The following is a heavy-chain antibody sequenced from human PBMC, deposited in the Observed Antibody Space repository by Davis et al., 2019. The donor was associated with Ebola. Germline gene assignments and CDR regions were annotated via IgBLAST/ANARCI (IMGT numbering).Heavy chain of an antibody. V-gene: IGHV3-23*01. CDR2: ISGSGGST. J-gene: IGHJ4*02. CDR3: AKFSKMATGY. CDR1: GLTFCSYA. D-gene: IGHD5-24*01. Sequence: GGSLRLSCATSGLTFCSYAMSWVRQAPGKGLEWVSAISGSGGSTYYADSVKGRFTISRDNSKNTLYLQMNSLRAEDTAVYYCAKFSKMATGYWGQGTLVTVSS.